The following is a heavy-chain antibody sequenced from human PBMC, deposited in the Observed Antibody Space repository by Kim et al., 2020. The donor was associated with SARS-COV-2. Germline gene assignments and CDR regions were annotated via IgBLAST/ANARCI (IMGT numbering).Heavy chain of an antibody. Sequence: GGSLRLSCAASGFTFSSYAMHWVRQAPGKGLEWVAVISHDGSNKYYADSVKGRFTISRDNSKNTLYLQMNSLRAEDTAVYYCARDRRGYCSGGSCPRKYYYYYYGMDVWGQGTTVTVSS. J-gene: IGHJ6*02. CDR3: ARDRRGYCSGGSCPRKYYYYYYGMDV. V-gene: IGHV3-30*04. D-gene: IGHD2-15*01. CDR1: GFTFSSYA. CDR2: ISHDGSNK.